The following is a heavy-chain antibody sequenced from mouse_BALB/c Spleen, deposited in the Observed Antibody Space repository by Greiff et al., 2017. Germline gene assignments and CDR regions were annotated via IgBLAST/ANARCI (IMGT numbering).Heavy chain of an antibody. CDR1: GFSLSTSGMG. D-gene: IGHD2-4*01. J-gene: IGHJ3*01. V-gene: IGHV8-8*01. CDR2: IWWDADK. Sequence: QVTLKESGPGILQPSQTLSLTCSFSGFSLSTSGMGVGWIRQPSGKGLEWLAHIWWDADKRYNPALKSRLTISKDTSSNQVFLKIASVDTADTATYYCARMITTEAWFAYWGQGTLVTVSA. CDR3: ARMITTEAWFAY.